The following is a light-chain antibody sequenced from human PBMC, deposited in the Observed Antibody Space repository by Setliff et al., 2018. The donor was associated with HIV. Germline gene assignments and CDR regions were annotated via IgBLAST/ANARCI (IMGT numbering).Light chain of an antibody. V-gene: IGKV3D-20*01. Sequence: EIVLTQSPGTLSLSPGERATLSCRASQSIGSNYLAWYQQKPGLTPRLLIYDASSRATGIPDRFSGSGSGTDFTLTITKLEPEDFAVYYCQQYGTSLLTFGAGTKVDIK. J-gene: IGKJ4*01. CDR2: DAS. CDR3: QQYGTSLLT. CDR1: QSIGSNY.